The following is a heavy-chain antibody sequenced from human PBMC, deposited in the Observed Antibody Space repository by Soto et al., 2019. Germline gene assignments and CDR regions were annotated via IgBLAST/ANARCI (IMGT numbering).Heavy chain of an antibody. V-gene: IGHV3-23*01. J-gene: IGHJ5*02. CDR3: ARGGPVATQRVDWFDP. CDR1: GFTFSSYA. D-gene: IGHD5-12*01. Sequence: SLRLSCAASGFTFSSYAMSWVRQAPGKGLEWVSAISGSGGSTYYADSVKGRFTISRDKSTSTAYMELSSLRSEDTAVYYCARGGPVATQRVDWFDPWGQGTLVTVSS. CDR2: ISGSGGST.